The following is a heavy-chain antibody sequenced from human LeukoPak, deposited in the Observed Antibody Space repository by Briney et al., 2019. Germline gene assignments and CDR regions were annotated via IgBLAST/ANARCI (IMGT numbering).Heavy chain of an antibody. CDR2: ISGSGGST. CDR1: EFTFSSYA. J-gene: IGHJ4*02. D-gene: IGHD5-24*01. Sequence: GGSLRLSCVVSEFTFSSYAMSWVRQAPGKGLEWVSAISGSGGSTYYADSVKGRFTISRDNSKNTLYLQMNSLRAEDTAVYYCAKHIQRWLQSFDYWGQGTLVTVSS. V-gene: IGHV3-23*01. CDR3: AKHIQRWLQSFDY.